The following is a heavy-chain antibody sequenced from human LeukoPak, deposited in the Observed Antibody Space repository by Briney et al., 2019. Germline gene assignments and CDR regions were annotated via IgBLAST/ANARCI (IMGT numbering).Heavy chain of an antibody. Sequence: GGSLRLSCAASGFIFDTYWMTWLRQSPGKGLEWVANINLDGSKQHYVDSLKDRFSISRDNSKNSLYLQMNSLRVEDTAVYYCASGRHDFVHWGQGILV. CDR3: ASGRHDFVH. V-gene: IGHV3-7*01. CDR1: GFIFDTYW. D-gene: IGHD3-16*01. CDR2: INLDGSKQ. J-gene: IGHJ4*02.